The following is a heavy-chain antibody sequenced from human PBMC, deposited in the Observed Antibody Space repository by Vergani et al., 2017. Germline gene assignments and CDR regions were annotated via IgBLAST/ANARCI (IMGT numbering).Heavy chain of an antibody. V-gene: IGHV1-58*02. CDR3: ARTGLAGSSWSANWFDP. Sequence: QMQLVQSGPEVRKPGTSVKVSCKASGFIFTSSAMQWVRQARGQRLEWIGWIVVGSGNTNYAQKFQERVTITRDMSTSTAYLELSSLRSEDTALYYCARTGLAGSSWSANWFDPWGQGTLVTVSS. J-gene: IGHJ5*02. CDR2: IVVGSGNT. D-gene: IGHD6-13*01. CDR1: GFIFTSSA.